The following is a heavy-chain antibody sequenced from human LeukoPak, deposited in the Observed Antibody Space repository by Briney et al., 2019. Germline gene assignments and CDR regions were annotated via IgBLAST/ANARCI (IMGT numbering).Heavy chain of an antibody. V-gene: IGHV4-39*02. CDR2: IYYSGST. CDR3: ARDQGGITIFGVVISFDY. Sequence: SETLSLTCTVSGGSISSSSYYWGWIRQPPGKGLEWIGSIYYSGSTYYNPSLKSRVTISVDTSKNQFSLKLSSVTAADTAVYYCARDQGGITIFGVVISFDYWGQGTLVTVSS. D-gene: IGHD3-3*01. CDR1: GGSISSSSYY. J-gene: IGHJ4*02.